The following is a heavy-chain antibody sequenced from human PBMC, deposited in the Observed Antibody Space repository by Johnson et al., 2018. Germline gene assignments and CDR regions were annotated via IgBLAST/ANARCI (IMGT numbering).Heavy chain of an antibody. Sequence: EVQLLESGGGLVKPGGSLTLSCAASGFTFNNAWMNWVRQAPGKGLEWVGRIKSKIDGGTTHDAAPGKGRLTISKADSKDTVYLKMNSLKTEDTAVYYCSTIRAVAHSYFYYYYMDGWGAGTTVTVSS. V-gene: IGHV3-15*07. CDR1: GFTFNNAW. D-gene: IGHD6-19*01. J-gene: IGHJ6*03. CDR2: IKSKIDGGTT. CDR3: STIRAVAHSYFYYYYMDG.